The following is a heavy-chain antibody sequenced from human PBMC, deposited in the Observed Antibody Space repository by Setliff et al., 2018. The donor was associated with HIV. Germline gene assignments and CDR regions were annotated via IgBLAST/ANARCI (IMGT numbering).Heavy chain of an antibody. CDR1: GGSFSGYS. CDR2: IDQSGST. CDR3: ARGALLAVFDFDH. D-gene: IGHD3-10*01. V-gene: IGHV4-34*01. Sequence: SETLSLTCAVYGGSFSGYSWTWIRQPPGKGLEWIGEIDQSGSTNYTPSLKSRVTTSVDTSKNQFSLRLSSVTAADTAVYFCARGALLAVFDFDHWGHGTQVTVSS. J-gene: IGHJ4*01.